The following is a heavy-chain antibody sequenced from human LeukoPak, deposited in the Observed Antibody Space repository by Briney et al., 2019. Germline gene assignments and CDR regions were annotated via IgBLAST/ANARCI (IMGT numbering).Heavy chain of an antibody. CDR2: IYTSGST. J-gene: IGHJ4*02. CDR3: ARAYYDFWSGYHFDY. D-gene: IGHD3-3*01. CDR1: GGSISSYY. Sequence: PSETLSLTCTVSGGSISSYYWSWIRQVAGKGLEWIGRIYTSGSTNYNPSLKSRVTMSVDTSKNQFSLKLSSVTAADTAVYYCARAYYDFWSGYHFDYWGQGTLVTVSS. V-gene: IGHV4-4*07.